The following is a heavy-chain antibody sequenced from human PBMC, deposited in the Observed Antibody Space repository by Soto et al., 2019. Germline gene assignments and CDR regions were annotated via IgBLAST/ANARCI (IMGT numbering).Heavy chain of an antibody. CDR1: GYTFTSYY. Sequence: QVQLVQSGAEVKKPGASVKVSCKASGYTFTSYYMHWVRQAPGQGLEWMGIINPSGGSTSYAQKLQGRVTMTRDTSTSTVYMELSSLRSEDTAVYYCARDLSDPYSSGWYSDAFDIWGQGTMVTVSS. CDR2: INPSGGST. J-gene: IGHJ3*02. D-gene: IGHD6-19*01. CDR3: ARDLSDPYSSGWYSDAFDI. V-gene: IGHV1-46*01.